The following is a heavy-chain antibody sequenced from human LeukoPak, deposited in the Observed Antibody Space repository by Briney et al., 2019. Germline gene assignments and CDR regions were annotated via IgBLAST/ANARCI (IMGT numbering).Heavy chain of an antibody. CDR2: IIPIFGTA. D-gene: IGHD2-2*02. J-gene: IGHJ4*02. CDR3: ATCARNFYCYRFDY. V-gene: IGHV1-69*13. CDR1: GGIFSSYA. Sequence: SVKVSCKASGGIFSSYAISWVRQAPGQGLGWMGGIIPIFGTANYAQKFQGRVTITADESTSTAYMELSSLRSEDTAVYYCATCARNFYCYRFDYWGQGTLVTVSS.